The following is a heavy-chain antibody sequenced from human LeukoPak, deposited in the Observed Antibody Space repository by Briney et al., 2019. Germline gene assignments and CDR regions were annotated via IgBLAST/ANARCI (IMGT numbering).Heavy chain of an antibody. CDR1: GFTFSSSA. D-gene: IGHD3-16*02. J-gene: IGHJ4*02. CDR2: ISDNGGST. V-gene: IGHV3-23*01. CDR3: AKTIVIPIALGVFDY. Sequence: GGSLRLSCAASGFTFSSSAMSWVRRAPGKGLEWVSTISDNGGSTYYADSVKGRFTIPRDNSKNTLYLQMNSLRAEDTAIYYCAKTIVIPIALGVFDYWGQGTLVTVSS.